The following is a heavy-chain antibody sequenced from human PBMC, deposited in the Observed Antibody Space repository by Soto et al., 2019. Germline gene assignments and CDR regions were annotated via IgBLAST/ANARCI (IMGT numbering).Heavy chain of an antibody. J-gene: IGHJ6*02. CDR2: ISYDGSNK. Sequence: QVQLVESGGGVVQPGRSLRLSCAASGFTFSSYGMHWVRQAPGKGLEWVAVISYDGSNKYYADSVKGRFTISRDNSKNTLYLQMNSLRAEDTAVYYCAKVKRAVSGIRYYYGMDVWGQGTTVTVSS. CDR3: AKVKRAVSGIRYYYGMDV. V-gene: IGHV3-30*18. D-gene: IGHD6-19*01. CDR1: GFTFSSYG.